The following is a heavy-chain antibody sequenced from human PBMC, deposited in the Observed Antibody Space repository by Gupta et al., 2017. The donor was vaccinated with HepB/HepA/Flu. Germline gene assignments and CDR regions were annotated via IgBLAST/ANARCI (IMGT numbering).Heavy chain of an antibody. J-gene: IGHJ4*02. Sequence: EVQLLESGGGLVQTGGSLRLYCASSGFTFAGPGSSWVRQAPGQWLEWVSSISISGDKTYYADSVKGRFTISRDNSKNTLFLQMNSLRAEDTALYYCAKDLTGTYSDYFDYWGQGTQVTVSS. CDR3: AKDLTGTYSDYFDY. CDR2: ISISGDKT. D-gene: IGHD1-26*01. V-gene: IGHV3-23*01. CDR1: GFTFAGPG.